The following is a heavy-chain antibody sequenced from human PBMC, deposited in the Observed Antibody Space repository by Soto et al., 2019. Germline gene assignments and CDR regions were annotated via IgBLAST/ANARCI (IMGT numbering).Heavy chain of an antibody. J-gene: IGHJ4*02. V-gene: IGHV3-7*05. CDR3: VRGLYTGSPHFFY. CDR2: IEGDGTEK. Sequence: GGSLRLSCAASEFTFSTYWMTWVRQAPGKGLEWVANIEGDGTEKNYVDSVKGRFTVSRDNAKRSLYLQMNSLRVEDTAVYFCVRGLYTGSPHFFYWGQGTLVTVSS. CDR1: EFTFSTYW. D-gene: IGHD1-26*01.